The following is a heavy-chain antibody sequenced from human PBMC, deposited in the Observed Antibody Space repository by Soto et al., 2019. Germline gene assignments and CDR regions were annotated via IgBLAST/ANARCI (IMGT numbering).Heavy chain of an antibody. Sequence: QVQLEQAGDELRKPGSSVNVSCKASGGTFSSYAISWVRQAPGQGLEWMGGIIPIYGTANYAQKFQGRVTITADESTSTAYMELSSLRSEDTAVYYCATLGLPNYYYSGMDVWGQGTTVTVSS. J-gene: IGHJ6*02. V-gene: IGHV1-69*12. CDR1: GGTFSSYA. D-gene: IGHD5-18*01. CDR2: IIPIYGTA. CDR3: ATLGLPNYYYSGMDV.